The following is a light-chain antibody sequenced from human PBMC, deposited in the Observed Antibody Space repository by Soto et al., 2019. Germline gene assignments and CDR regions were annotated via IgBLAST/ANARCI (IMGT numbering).Light chain of an antibody. CDR2: DNN. J-gene: IGLJ2*01. Sequence: QSVLTQPPSVSAAPGQEVTISCSGSSSNIGNNYVSWYQQLPGTAPKLLIYDNNKRPSGIPDRFSGSKSDTSATLGITGLQTGDEADYYCATWDSSLSAVVFGGGTKLTVL. CDR3: ATWDSSLSAVV. CDR1: SSNIGNNY. V-gene: IGLV1-51*01.